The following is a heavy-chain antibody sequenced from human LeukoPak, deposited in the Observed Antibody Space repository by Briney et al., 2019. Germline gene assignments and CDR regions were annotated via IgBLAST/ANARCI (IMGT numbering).Heavy chain of an antibody. CDR1: GFIFSSYS. Sequence: GGSLRLSCAASGFIFSSYSMSWVRQAPGKGLEWVSSISSSSSYIYYADSVKGRFTISRDNAKNSLYLQMNSLRAEDTAVYYCARDQGCSSTSCRSRADYWGQGTLVTVSS. J-gene: IGHJ4*02. CDR2: ISSSSSYI. CDR3: ARDQGCSSTSCRSRADY. V-gene: IGHV3-21*01. D-gene: IGHD2-2*01.